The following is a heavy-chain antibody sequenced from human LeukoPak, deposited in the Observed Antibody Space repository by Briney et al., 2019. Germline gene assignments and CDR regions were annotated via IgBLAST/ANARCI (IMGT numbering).Heavy chain of an antibody. CDR1: GFTFSSYG. J-gene: IGHJ4*02. V-gene: IGHV3-30*02. D-gene: IGHD5-12*01. CDR2: IRNDGSNK. Sequence: GGSLRLSCAASGFTFSSYGMHWVRQAPGKGLEWVAFIRNDGSNKYYADSVKGRFTISRDNSKNTLYLQMNSLRAEDTAVYYCAKENSGWPFDYWGQGTLVTVSS. CDR3: AKENSGWPFDY.